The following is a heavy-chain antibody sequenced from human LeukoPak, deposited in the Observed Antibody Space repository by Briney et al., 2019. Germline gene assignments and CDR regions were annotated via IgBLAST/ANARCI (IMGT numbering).Heavy chain of an antibody. Sequence: PGGSLRLSCAASGFTFSTYAMTWVRQAPGTGLEWVSGINSNGDEIYYADSVRGRFTISRDNSNNALYLQMDSLRAEDTAVYYCANWIGSSSRDYWGQGTLVTVSS. CDR3: ANWIGSSSRDY. CDR2: INSNGDEI. V-gene: IGHV3-23*01. D-gene: IGHD6-6*01. J-gene: IGHJ4*02. CDR1: GFTFSTYA.